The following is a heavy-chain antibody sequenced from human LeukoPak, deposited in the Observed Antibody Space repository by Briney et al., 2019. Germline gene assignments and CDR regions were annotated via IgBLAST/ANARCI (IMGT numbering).Heavy chain of an antibody. D-gene: IGHD2-15*01. CDR2: IYPGDSDT. J-gene: IGHJ4*02. V-gene: IGHV5-51*01. CDR3: ATARFCSGGACYAEH. Sequence: GESLKISCKGSGYSFTTSWIGWVRQMPGKGLEWVGIIYPGDSDTRYSPSFQGQVTISVDKSISTAYLQWSSLKASDTAMYYCATARFCSGGACYAEHWGQGTLVTVSS. CDR1: GYSFTTSW.